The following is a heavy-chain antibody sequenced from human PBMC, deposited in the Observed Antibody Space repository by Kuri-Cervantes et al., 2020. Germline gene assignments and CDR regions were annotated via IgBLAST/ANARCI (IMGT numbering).Heavy chain of an antibody. Sequence: ETLSLTCAASGFTFSSYWMSWVRQAPGKGLEWVANIKQDGSEKYYVDSVKGRFPISRDNAKNSLYLQMNSLRAEDTAVYYCARDRAAAGPRRYFDYWGQGTLVTVSS. V-gene: IGHV3-7*01. CDR2: IKQDGSEK. J-gene: IGHJ4*02. CDR1: GFTFSSYW. CDR3: ARDRAAAGPRRYFDY. D-gene: IGHD6-13*01.